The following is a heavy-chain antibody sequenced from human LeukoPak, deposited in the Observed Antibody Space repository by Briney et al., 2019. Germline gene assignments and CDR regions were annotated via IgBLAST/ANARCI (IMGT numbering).Heavy chain of an antibody. CDR1: GFTFSSYE. CDR2: ISSSGSTI. CDR3: ARDGGSHYFDY. D-gene: IGHD1-26*01. Sequence: PGGSLRLSCAASGFTFSSYEMNWVRQAPGKGLEWVSYISSSGSTIYYADSVKGRFTISRDNAKNLLYLQMNSLRAEDTAVYYCARDGGSHYFDYWGQGTLVTVSS. J-gene: IGHJ4*02. V-gene: IGHV3-48*03.